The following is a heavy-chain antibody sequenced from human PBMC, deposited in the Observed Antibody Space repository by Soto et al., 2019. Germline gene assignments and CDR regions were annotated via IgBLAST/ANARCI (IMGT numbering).Heavy chain of an antibody. CDR2: IDPSGGST. J-gene: IGHJ4*02. V-gene: IGHV1-46*01. D-gene: IGHD4-17*01. Sequence: ASVKVSCQASGYAITDHGITWLRQAPGQGLEWMGIIDPSGGSTTYAQKFQGRVTMTGDTSTSTVYMQLSSLRSEDTAMYYCASEPTTVPYFDYWGQGTLVTVS. CDR3: ASEPTTVPYFDY. CDR1: GYAITDHG.